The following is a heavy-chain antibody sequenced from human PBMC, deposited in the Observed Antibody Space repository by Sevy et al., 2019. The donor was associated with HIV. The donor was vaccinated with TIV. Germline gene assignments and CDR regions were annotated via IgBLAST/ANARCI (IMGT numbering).Heavy chain of an antibody. J-gene: IGHJ3*02. Sequence: ASVKVSCKASGYTFTDYYIHWVRQAPGQGLEWMGWISRNSGGTNYVQKFQGRVTMTKDTSITTAYMELSRLTSDDTAVYYCARQRTLTTDYAFDIWGQGTMVTVSS. CDR1: GYTFTDYY. V-gene: IGHV1-2*02. CDR3: ARQRTLTTDYAFDI. CDR2: ISRNSGGT. D-gene: IGHD4-17*01.